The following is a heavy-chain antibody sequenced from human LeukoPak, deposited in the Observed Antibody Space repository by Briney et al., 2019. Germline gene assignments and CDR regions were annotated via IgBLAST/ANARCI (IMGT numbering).Heavy chain of an antibody. CDR1: GYTFTSYG. D-gene: IGHD6-19*01. V-gene: IGHV1-18*01. Sequence: ASVKVSCKASGYTFTSYGISWVRQAPGQGLEWMGWISAYNGNTNYAQKLQGRVTMTTDTSTSTAYMELRSLRSDDTAVYYCARQPLVLHSGWPFDYWGQGTLVTVSS. CDR3: ARQPLVLHSGWPFDY. J-gene: IGHJ4*02. CDR2: ISAYNGNT.